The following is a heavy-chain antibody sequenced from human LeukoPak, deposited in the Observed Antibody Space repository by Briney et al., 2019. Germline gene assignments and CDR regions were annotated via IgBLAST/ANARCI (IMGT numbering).Heavy chain of an antibody. CDR2: INSDGSST. J-gene: IGHJ4*02. CDR1: GFTFNNYW. Sequence: GGSLRLSCAASGFTFNNYWMHWVRQAPGKGLVWVSRINSDGSSTSYADSVKGRFIISRDNAKNTLYLQMNSLRADDTAVYYCARDQRTLYYFDYWGQGTLVTVSS. V-gene: IGHV3-74*01. CDR3: ARDQRTLYYFDY.